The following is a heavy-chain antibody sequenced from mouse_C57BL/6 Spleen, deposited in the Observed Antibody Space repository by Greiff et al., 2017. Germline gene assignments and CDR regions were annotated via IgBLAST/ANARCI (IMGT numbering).Heavy chain of an antibody. CDR1: GYTFTDYY. CDR2: IYPGSGNT. D-gene: IGHD1-1*01. V-gene: IGHV1-76*01. J-gene: IGHJ4*01. CDR3: ARSGITTVVGEAMDY. Sequence: VQLKESGAELVRPGASVKLSCKASGYTFTDYYINWVKQRPGQGLEWIARIYPGSGNTYYNEKFKGKATLTAEKSSSTAYMQLSSLTSEDSAVXFCARSGITTVVGEAMDYWGQGTSVTVSS.